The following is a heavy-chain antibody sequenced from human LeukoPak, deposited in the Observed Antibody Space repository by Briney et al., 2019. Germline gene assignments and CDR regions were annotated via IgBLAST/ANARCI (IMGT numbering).Heavy chain of an antibody. CDR3: ARDAAYDFRNPYRYFQH. CDR2: IKQDGSET. J-gene: IGHJ1*01. V-gene: IGHV3-7*01. D-gene: IGHD3-3*01. Sequence: PGGSLRLSCAASGFTFGSSAMTWVRQAPGKGLDWVGNIKQDGSETYYADSLKGRFTISRDNAKSALYLQMNSLRAEDTAVYYCARDAAYDFRNPYRYFQHWGQGTLVTVSS. CDR1: GFTFGSSA.